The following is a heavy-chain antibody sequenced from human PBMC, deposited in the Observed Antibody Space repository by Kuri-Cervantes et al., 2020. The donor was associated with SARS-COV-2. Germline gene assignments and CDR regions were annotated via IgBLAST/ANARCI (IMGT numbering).Heavy chain of an antibody. Sequence: GGSLRLSCAASGFTFSSYWMSWVRQAPGKGLEWVANIKQDGSEKYYVDSVKGRFTISRDNAKNSLYLQMNSLRAEDTAVYYCARVGGRDIVATEWYFDLWGRGTLVTVSS. CDR3: ARVGGRDIVATEWYFDL. CDR2: IKQDGSEK. V-gene: IGHV3-7*01. J-gene: IGHJ2*01. D-gene: IGHD5-12*01. CDR1: GFTFSSYW.